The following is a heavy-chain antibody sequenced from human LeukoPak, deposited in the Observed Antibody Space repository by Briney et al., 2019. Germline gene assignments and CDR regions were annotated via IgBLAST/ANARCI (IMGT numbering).Heavy chain of an antibody. D-gene: IGHD3-3*01. J-gene: IGHJ4*02. CDR3: AKGGDFWSGYYKEGFDY. Sequence: PGGSLRLSCAASGFTFSSYWMSWVRQAPGKGLEWVSAISGSGGSTYYADSVKGRFTISRDNSKNTLYLQMNSLRAEDTAVYYCAKGGDFWSGYYKEGFDYWGQGTLVTVSS. CDR1: GFTFSSYW. V-gene: IGHV3-23*01. CDR2: ISGSGGST.